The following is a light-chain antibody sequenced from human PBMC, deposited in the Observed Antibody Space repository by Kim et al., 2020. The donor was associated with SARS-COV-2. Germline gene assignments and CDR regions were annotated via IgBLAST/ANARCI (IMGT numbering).Light chain of an antibody. J-gene: IGKJ5*01. CDR1: QSVSSY. CDR3: QQRSNWPPIT. Sequence: SPGERAPLSCRARQSVSSYLAWYQQKPGQAPRRLIYDASTGATGIPARFSGSGSGTDFTLTISSLEPEDFAVYYCQQRSNWPPITFGQGTRLEIK. V-gene: IGKV3-11*01. CDR2: DAS.